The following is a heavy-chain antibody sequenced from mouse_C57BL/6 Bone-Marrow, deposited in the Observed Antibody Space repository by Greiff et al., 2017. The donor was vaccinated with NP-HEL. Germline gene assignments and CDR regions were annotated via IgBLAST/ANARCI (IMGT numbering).Heavy chain of an antibody. CDR2: IDPSDSYT. Sequence: QVQLQQPGAELVMPGASVKLSCKASGYTFTSYWMHWVKQRPGQGLEWIGEIDPSDSYTNYNQKFKGKSTLTVDKSSSTAYMQLSSLTSEDSAVYYCARSYYYGSRYYCDYWGQGTTLTVSS. CDR1: GYTFTSYW. D-gene: IGHD1-1*01. J-gene: IGHJ2*01. CDR3: ARSYYYGSRYYCDY. V-gene: IGHV1-69*01.